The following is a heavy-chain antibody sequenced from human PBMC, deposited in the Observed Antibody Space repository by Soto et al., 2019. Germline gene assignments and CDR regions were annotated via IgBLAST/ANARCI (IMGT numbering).Heavy chain of an antibody. V-gene: IGHV3-30-3*01. CDR3: ARDADCSGGSCYSRGGYFHY. CDR1: GFTFSSYA. Sequence: QVQLVESGGGVVQPGRSLRLSCAASGFTFSSYAMHWVRQAPGKGLEWVAVISYDGSKKYYADSVKGRFTMSRDNSKNTMYLQMNSVRAEDTAVYYCARDADCSGGSCYSRGGYFHYWGQGTLVTVSS. CDR2: ISYDGSKK. J-gene: IGHJ4*02. D-gene: IGHD2-15*01.